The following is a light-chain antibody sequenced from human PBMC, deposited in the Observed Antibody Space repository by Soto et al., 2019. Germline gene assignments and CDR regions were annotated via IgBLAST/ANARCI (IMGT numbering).Light chain of an antibody. J-gene: IGKJ5*01. CDR3: QQYNNWPPIT. CDR2: DAS. CDR1: QSVRSN. Sequence: EIVLTQSPGTLSLSPGERATLSCRASQSVRSNFLAWYQQKPGQAPRLLISDASTRATGIPARFSGSGSGTEFTLTIRSLQSEDFAVYYCQQYNNWPPITFGQGTRLEIK. V-gene: IGKV3-15*01.